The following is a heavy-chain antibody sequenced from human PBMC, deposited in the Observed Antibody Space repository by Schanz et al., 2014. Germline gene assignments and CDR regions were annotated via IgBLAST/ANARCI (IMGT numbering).Heavy chain of an antibody. J-gene: IGHJ5*02. CDR2: VSDDGNKK. V-gene: IGHV3-30*03. D-gene: IGHD3-10*01. CDR1: GFTFSGNA. Sequence: VQLVESGGGVVRPGGSLRLSCAASGFTFSGNAMHWVRQAPGKGLEWVAVVSDDGNKKYYADSVKGRFTISRDNSKNTLYLQMNSLRAEDTAVYYCARPALWFGDNCFDPWGQGTLVTVSS. CDR3: ARPALWFGDNCFDP.